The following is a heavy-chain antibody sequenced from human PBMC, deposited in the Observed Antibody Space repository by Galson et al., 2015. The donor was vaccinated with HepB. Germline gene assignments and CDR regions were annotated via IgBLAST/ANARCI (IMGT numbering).Heavy chain of an antibody. Sequence: SLRLSCAASGFTFSSYGMSWVRQAPGKGLEWVANIKQDGSEKYYADSVKGRFTISRDNAKNSLYLQMNSLRAEDTAVYYCARDSSTSWVGSGMDVWAQGTTAPVS. D-gene: IGHD2-2*01. V-gene: IGHV3-7*03. CDR1: GFTFSSYG. CDR2: IKQDGSEK. CDR3: ARDSSTSWVGSGMDV. J-gene: IGHJ6*02.